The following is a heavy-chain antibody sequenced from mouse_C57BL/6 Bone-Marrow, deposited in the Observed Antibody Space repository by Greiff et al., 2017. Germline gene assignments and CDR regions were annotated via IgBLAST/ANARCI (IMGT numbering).Heavy chain of an antibody. Sequence: EVKVIESGAELVRPGASVKLSCTASGFNIKDDYMHWVKQRPEQGLEWIGWIYPENGDTKYASKFQGKATITADTSSNTAYLQLSSLTSEDTAVYYCTTIAWFAYWGTGTLVTVSA. CDR2: IYPENGDT. J-gene: IGHJ3*01. CDR3: TTIAWFAY. V-gene: IGHV14-4*01. CDR1: GFNIKDDY.